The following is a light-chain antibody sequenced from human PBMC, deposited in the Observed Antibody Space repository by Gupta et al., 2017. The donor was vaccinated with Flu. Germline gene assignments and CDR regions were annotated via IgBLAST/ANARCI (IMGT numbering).Light chain of an antibody. CDR1: QSVSSSY. V-gene: IGKV3-20*01. Sequence: DIVLTPSPGTLSLSPGESATLSCRASQSVSSSYLAWYQQKPGQAPRLLIYGASSRATGIPDRFSGSGSGTDFTLTISRLEPEDFAVYYCQQYGSSPLTFGGGTKVEIK. CDR2: GAS. CDR3: QQYGSSPLT. J-gene: IGKJ4*01.